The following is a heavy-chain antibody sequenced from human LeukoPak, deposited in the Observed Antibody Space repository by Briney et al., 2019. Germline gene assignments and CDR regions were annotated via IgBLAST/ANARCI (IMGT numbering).Heavy chain of an antibody. V-gene: IGHV4-61*02. Sequence: SETLSLTCTVSGGSIGSGSYYWSWIRQPAGKGLEWIGRIYTSGSTNYNPSLKSRVTISVDTSKNQFSLKLSSVTAADTAAYYCAREDSGDSGGSYDYWGQGTLVTVSS. CDR1: GGSIGSGSYY. CDR2: IYTSGST. D-gene: IGHD2-15*01. CDR3: AREDSGDSGGSYDY. J-gene: IGHJ4*02.